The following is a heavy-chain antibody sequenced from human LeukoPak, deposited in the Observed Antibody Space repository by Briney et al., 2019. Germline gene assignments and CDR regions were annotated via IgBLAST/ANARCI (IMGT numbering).Heavy chain of an antibody. Sequence: GGSLRLSCAASGFTFSSYWMHWVRQAPGKGLEWVAFIRYDGSNKYYADSVKGRFTISRDNSKNTLYLQMNSLRAEDTAVYYCARADYGDRANDYWGQGTLVTVSS. CDR2: IRYDGSNK. J-gene: IGHJ4*02. CDR1: GFTFSSYW. D-gene: IGHD4-17*01. V-gene: IGHV3-30*02. CDR3: ARADYGDRANDY.